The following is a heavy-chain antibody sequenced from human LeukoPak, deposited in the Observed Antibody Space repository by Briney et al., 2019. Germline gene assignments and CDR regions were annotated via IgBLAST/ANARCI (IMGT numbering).Heavy chain of an antibody. CDR1: GFTFSNYK. CDR2: ISSGSTYI. Sequence: GGSLRLSCAASGFTFSNYKMNWVRQAPGMGLEWVSSISSGSTYIYYADSVKGRFTISRDNAKNSLYLQMNSLRAEDTAVYYCARELISSTSLDYWGQGTLVTVSS. CDR3: ARELISSTSLDY. V-gene: IGHV3-21*01. J-gene: IGHJ4*02.